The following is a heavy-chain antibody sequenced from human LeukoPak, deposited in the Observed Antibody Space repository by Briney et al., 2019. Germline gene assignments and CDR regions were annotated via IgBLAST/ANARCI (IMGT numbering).Heavy chain of an antibody. CDR2: IKQDGSEK. CDR1: GFTFSSYW. Sequence: PGGSLRLSCAASGFTFSSYWMNWVRQAPGKGLEWVANIKQDGSEKYYVDSVKGRFTISRDNAKNSLYLQMYSLRAEDTAVYYCARGGGCTSTSCDFDYWGQGTLVTVPS. V-gene: IGHV3-7*02. J-gene: IGHJ4*02. CDR3: ARGGGCTSTSCDFDY. D-gene: IGHD2-2*01.